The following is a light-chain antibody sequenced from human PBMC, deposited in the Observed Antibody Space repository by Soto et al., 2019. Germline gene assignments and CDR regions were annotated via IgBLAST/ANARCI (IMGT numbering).Light chain of an antibody. CDR1: QSISSW. V-gene: IGKV1-5*03. J-gene: IGKJ3*01. Sequence: DIQMTQSPSTLSASVGDRVTITCRASQSISSWLAWNQQKPGKAPKLLINKASGLETGVPSRFSGSGSGTEFTLTISSLQPDDFAAYYCLHYNSYSRAFGPGTKVDVK. CDR2: KAS. CDR3: LHYNSYSRA.